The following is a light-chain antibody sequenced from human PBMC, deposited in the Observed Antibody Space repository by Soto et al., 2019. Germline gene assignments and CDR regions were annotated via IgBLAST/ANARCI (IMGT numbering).Light chain of an antibody. J-gene: IGLJ1*01. CDR1: SSDVGGGNS. CDR2: DVF. Sequence: QSVLTQPASVSASPGQSISISCTGTSSDVGGGNSVSWYQQHPGKAPKVIIYDVFNRPSGVSNRFSGSKSGNTASLTISGLQAEDEADYYCSSYTSTSTLYVFGGGTKLTVL. CDR3: SSYTSTSTLYV. V-gene: IGLV2-14*03.